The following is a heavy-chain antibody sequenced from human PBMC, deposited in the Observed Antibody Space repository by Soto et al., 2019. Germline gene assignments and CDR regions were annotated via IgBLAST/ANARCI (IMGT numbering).Heavy chain of an antibody. CDR2: IVVVSGNT. J-gene: IGHJ4*02. Sequence: SVKVSCKASGFTFISSAVQWVREARGQRLEWIGWIVVVSGNTNYAQKFQERVTITRDMSTSTAYMELSSLRSEDTAVYYCAADYYDTNGYYYDYWGQGTLVTVSS. CDR1: GFTFISSA. D-gene: IGHD3-22*01. CDR3: AADYYDTNGYYYDY. V-gene: IGHV1-58*01.